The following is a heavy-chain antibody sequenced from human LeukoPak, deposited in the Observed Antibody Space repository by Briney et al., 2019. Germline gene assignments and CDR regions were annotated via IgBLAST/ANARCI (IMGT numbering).Heavy chain of an antibody. Sequence: GGSLRLSCEASGFTFSNYWMSWVRQAPGKGLEWVANIKQDGSEKYYVASVKGRFTISRDNAKKSLYLQMNSLRAEDTAVYHCTRDDIVVPGASDYWGQGTLVTVSS. V-gene: IGHV3-7*01. CDR1: GFTFSNYW. J-gene: IGHJ4*02. D-gene: IGHD2-2*01. CDR2: IKQDGSEK. CDR3: TRDDIVVPGASDY.